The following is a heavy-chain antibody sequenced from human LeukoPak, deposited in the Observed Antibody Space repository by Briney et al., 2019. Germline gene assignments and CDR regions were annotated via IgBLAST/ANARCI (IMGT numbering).Heavy chain of an antibody. CDR2: IDTDEGST. V-gene: IGHV3-74*01. D-gene: IGHD6-13*01. J-gene: IGHJ4*02. Sequence: PGGSLRLSCAASGFTVSSYWMHWVRQAPGKGLVWVSRIDTDEGSTNYADSVKGRFTISRDNSKNTLYLQMNSLRAEDTAVYYCAKAWGSSWYFRTHFDYWGQGTLVTVSS. CDR1: GFTVSSYW. CDR3: AKAWGSSWYFRTHFDY.